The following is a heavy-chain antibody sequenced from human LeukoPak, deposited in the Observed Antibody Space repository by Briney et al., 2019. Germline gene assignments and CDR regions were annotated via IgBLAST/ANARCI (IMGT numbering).Heavy chain of an antibody. Sequence: GGSLRLSCAASGFTFSTYSMNWVRQAPGKGLEWVSYISSSSSTIYYADSVKGRFTFSRDNAKNSLYLQMNSLRAEDTAIYYCARGARKNLVGVTWKAFDIWGQGTMVTVSS. CDR1: GFTFSTYS. J-gene: IGHJ3*02. CDR3: ARGARKNLVGVTWKAFDI. V-gene: IGHV3-48*04. CDR2: ISSSSSTI. D-gene: IGHD1-26*01.